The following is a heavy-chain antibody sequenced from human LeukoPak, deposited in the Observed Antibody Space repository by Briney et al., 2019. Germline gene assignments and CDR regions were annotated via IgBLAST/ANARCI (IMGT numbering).Heavy chain of an antibody. V-gene: IGHV4-39*07. CDR3: AGDGAARSREVLRHTEVGY. J-gene: IGHJ4*02. Sequence: SETLSLTCTVSGGSISSSSYYWGWIRQPPGKGLEWIGSIYYSGSTYYNPSLKSRVTISVDTSKNQFSLKLSSVTAADTAVYYCAGDGAARSREVLRHTEVGYWGQGTLVTVSS. CDR2: IYYSGST. D-gene: IGHD3-16*01. CDR1: GGSISSSSYY.